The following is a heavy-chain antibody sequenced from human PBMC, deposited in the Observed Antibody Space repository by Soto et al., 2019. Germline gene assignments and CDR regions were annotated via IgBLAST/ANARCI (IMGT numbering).Heavy chain of an antibody. V-gene: IGHV1-2*02. J-gene: IGHJ3*02. CDR1: GYTFTDYY. CDR2: MNPKSGGA. CDR3: SRENIENSDCLYNAFDI. Sequence: ASVKVSCKTSGYTFTDYYTHWVRQAPGQGLERMGWMNPKSGGAYFAQKFQGRATLTRETSIGTAYIEVYSLTSDDTVVYSCSRENIENSDCLYNAFDICRQVTTVTV. D-gene: IGHD2-15*01.